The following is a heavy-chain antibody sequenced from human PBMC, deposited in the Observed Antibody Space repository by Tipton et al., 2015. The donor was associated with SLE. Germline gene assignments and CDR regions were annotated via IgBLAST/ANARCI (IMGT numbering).Heavy chain of an antibody. CDR2: IFLSGGT. V-gene: IGHV4-4*08. D-gene: IGHD2-21*01. CDR1: GGSISGYY. J-gene: IGHJ4*02. Sequence: TLSLTCTVSGGSISGYYWSWIRQTPGKGLEWIGYIFLSGGTNYNPSLKSRVTISVDSSMNQFSLNLRLLTAADTAVYYCARGHIVPTVFDYWGQGALVTVSS. CDR3: ARGHIVPTVFDY.